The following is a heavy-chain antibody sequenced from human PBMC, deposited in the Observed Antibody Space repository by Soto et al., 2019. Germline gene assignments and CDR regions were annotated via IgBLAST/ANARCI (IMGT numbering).Heavy chain of an antibody. Sequence: QVQLVQSGAEVKKPGASMKVSCKASGYTFTSYYMHWVRQAPGQGLEWMGIINPSGGSTSYAQKFQGRVTMTRDTSTSTVYMELSSLRSEDTAVYYCARGGYCSGGSCYDLNYYYYYYMDVWGKGTTVTVSS. J-gene: IGHJ6*03. CDR2: INPSGGST. V-gene: IGHV1-46*03. CDR3: ARGGYCSGGSCYDLNYYYYYYMDV. D-gene: IGHD2-15*01. CDR1: GYTFTSYY.